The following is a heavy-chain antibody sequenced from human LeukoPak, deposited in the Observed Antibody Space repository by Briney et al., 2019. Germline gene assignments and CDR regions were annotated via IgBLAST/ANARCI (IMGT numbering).Heavy chain of an antibody. V-gene: IGHV3-21*05. Sequence: GGSLRLSCAASGFTFSSYSMNWVRQAPGKGLEWVSYISQSSSYIYYADSLKGRFTISRDNAKNSLYLQMNSLRVEDTAVYYCARVFSQPPYNYYYMDVWGKGTTVTVSS. CDR3: ARVFSQPPYNYYYMDV. D-gene: IGHD6-13*01. J-gene: IGHJ6*03. CDR2: ISQSSSYI. CDR1: GFTFSSYS.